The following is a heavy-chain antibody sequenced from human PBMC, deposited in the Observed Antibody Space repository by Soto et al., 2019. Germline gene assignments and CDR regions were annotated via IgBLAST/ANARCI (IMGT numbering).Heavy chain of an antibody. V-gene: IGHV1-24*01. D-gene: IGHD3-3*01. Sequence: GASVKVSCKASGYTFTGYYMHWVRQAPGQGLEWMGGFDPEDGETIYAQKFQGRVTMTEDTSTDTAYMELSSLRSEDTAVYYCATRSRGIFGVVPDAFDIWGQGTMVTVSS. CDR3: ATRSRGIFGVVPDAFDI. CDR1: GYTFTGYY. J-gene: IGHJ3*02. CDR2: FDPEDGET.